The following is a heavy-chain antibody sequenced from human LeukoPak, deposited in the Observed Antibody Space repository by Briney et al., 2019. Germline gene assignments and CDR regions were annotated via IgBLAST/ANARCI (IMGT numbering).Heavy chain of an antibody. CDR1: GDPITKTNW. J-gene: IGHJ4*02. V-gene: IGHV4-4*02. Sequence: PSETLSLTCTVPGDPITKTNWWGWVRQPPGRGLQWVGQIYHGGSTDYNPSLKSRVSISMDKSKNQFSLRLTSVTAADTAVYYCARLNDYGGHLNYWGQGTLVTVSS. CDR3: ARLNDYGGHLNY. D-gene: IGHD4-23*01. CDR2: IYHGGST.